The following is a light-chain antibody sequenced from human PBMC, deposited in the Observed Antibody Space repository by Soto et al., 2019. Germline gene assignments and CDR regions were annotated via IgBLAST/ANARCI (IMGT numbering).Light chain of an antibody. J-gene: IGLJ2*01. CDR2: EVN. CDR1: SSYVGSDNL. V-gene: IGLV2-23*02. CDR3: SSARSSLHVV. Sequence: SVLTQPASVSGSPGQSITISCTGTSSYVGSDNLVSWFQQHPGKAPKLMIYEVNKRPSGVSNRFSGSKSGNTASLTISRLQAEDEADYYCSSARSSLHVVFGGGTKLTVL.